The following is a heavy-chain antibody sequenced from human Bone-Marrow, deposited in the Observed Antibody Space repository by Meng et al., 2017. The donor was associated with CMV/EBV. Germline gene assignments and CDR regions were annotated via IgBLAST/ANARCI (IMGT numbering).Heavy chain of an antibody. V-gene: IGHV3-7*01. J-gene: IGHJ6*02. CDR3: ARPQRCSSTSCYRSPPYYYGMDV. D-gene: IGHD2-2*02. CDR1: GFTFSRYW. CDR2: IKEDGREK. Sequence: GESLKISCAASGFTFSRYWMSWVRQAPGKGLEWVANIKEDGREKYYVDSVKGRFTISRDNSKNTLYLQMNSLRAEDTAVYYCARPQRCSSTSCYRSPPYYYGMDVWGQGTTVAVSS.